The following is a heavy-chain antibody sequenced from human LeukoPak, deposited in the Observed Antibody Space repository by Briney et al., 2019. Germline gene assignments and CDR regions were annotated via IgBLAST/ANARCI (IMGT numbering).Heavy chain of an antibody. CDR2: IFYSGSA. J-gene: IGHJ5*02. Sequence: SETLSLTCTVSGGSISSRSYYWGWIRQPPGKGLEWIGNIFYSGSAYYSPSLKSRVTISVDTSKNQFSLKLGSVTAADTAVYYCARLAYDSGGDNWFDPWGQGTLVTVSS. D-gene: IGHD3-22*01. CDR1: GGSISSRSYY. CDR3: ARLAYDSGGDNWFDP. V-gene: IGHV4-39*01.